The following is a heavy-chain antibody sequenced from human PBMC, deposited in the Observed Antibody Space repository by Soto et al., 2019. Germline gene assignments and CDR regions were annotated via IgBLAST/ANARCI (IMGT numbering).Heavy chain of an antibody. V-gene: IGHV3-30-3*01. J-gene: IGHJ4*02. Sequence: GGSLRLSCAASGFTFRTYTMHWVRQAPGQGLEWVVVTSYDESDKYYADSVKGRFTISRDNSDNTLFLQMNSLRPEDTAVYYCARSDYYYASGITFFYFDSWGQGTLVTVSS. CDR1: GFTFRTYT. CDR2: TSYDESDK. D-gene: IGHD3-10*01. CDR3: ARSDYYYASGITFFYFDS.